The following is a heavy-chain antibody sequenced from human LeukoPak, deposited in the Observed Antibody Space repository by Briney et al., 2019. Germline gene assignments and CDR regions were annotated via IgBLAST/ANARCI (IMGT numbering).Heavy chain of an antibody. CDR2: MNPNSGKT. D-gene: IGHD6-13*01. CDR3: ARGRPGLASAGTYDF. V-gene: IGHV1-8*01. Sequence: ASVKVSCKASGYTFTSSDINWVRQAPGQGLEWMGWMNPNSGKTGSARKFQGRVAMTKNISISTAYIEVSSLGYKDTATYYCARGRPGLASAGTYDFWGQGTLITVSS. J-gene: IGHJ4*02. CDR1: GYTFTSSD.